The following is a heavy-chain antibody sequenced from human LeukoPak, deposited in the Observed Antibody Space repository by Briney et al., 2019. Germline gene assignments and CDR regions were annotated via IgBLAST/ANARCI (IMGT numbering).Heavy chain of an antibody. D-gene: IGHD1-14*01. J-gene: IGHJ6*03. CDR3: ARASEDYYYYYMDV. CDR1: GDSISSGGYS. Sequence: PSQTLSLTCDVTGDSISSGGYSWNWIRQPPGQGLEWIGYIYSSGTTSYYPPLKSRVTISVDTSKNQFSLKLSSVTAADTAVYYCARASEDYYYYYMDVWGKGTTVTISS. CDR2: IYSSGTT. V-gene: IGHV4-30-4*07.